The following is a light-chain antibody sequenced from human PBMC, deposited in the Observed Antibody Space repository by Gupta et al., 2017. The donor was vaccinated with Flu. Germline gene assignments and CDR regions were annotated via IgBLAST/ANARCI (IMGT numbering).Light chain of an antibody. V-gene: IGLV2-14*04. J-gene: IGLJ1*01. CDR2: DFS. CDR3: SSYTTSPTSV. Sequence: TDMDVGGYDYVSWNQQHPGKAPKLMIYDFSNRPSGVSGRFSGSKSGNTASLTISGLQAEDEAYYYCSSYTTSPTSVFGTGTRVTVL. CDR1: DMDVGGYDY.